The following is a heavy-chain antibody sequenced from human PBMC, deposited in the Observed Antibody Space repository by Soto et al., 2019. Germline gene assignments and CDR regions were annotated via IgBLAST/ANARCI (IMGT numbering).Heavy chain of an antibody. CDR3: AREVLDTTVDYYFDY. CDR1: GGSINTFY. CDR2: IFSSGST. V-gene: IGHV4-4*07. D-gene: IGHD4-17*01. J-gene: IGHJ4*02. Sequence: ASETLSLTCTVSGGSINTFYWSWVRQPAGKGLEWIGRIFSSGSTSFNPSLESRVAMSVDTSKNHFSLNLSSVTAADMAMYYCAREVLDTTVDYYFDYWGQGGMVTVSS.